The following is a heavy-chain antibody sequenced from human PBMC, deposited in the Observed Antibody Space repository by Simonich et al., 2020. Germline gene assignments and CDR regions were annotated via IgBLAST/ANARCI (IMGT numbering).Heavy chain of an antibody. CDR1: GYTFTGYY. J-gene: IGHJ3*02. V-gene: IGHV1-2*02. Sequence: QVQLVQSGAEVKKPGASVKVSCKASGYTFTGYYMHWVRQAPGQGLEWMGGINPTSGCTNLTQKFQGRVTMTRETSISTAYMELSRLRSDDTAVYYCARGPRWTGDDAFDIWGQGTMVTVSS. CDR2: INPTSGCT. D-gene: IGHD7-27*01. CDR3: ARGPRWTGDDAFDI.